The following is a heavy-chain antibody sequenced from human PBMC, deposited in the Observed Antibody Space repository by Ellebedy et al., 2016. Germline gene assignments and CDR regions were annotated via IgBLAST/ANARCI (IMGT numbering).Heavy chain of an antibody. V-gene: IGHV3-33*01. CDR2: IWYDGSKK. Sequence: GGSLRLSXAASGFTFSSNGMHWVRQAPGKGLEWVAVIWYDGSKKYYADSVKGRFTISRDNSQNKVYLQMNSLRVEDTAVYYCARESHGYYYYMDVWGKGTTVTVSS. CDR1: GFTFSSNG. D-gene: IGHD2-8*01. J-gene: IGHJ6*03. CDR3: ARESHGYYYYMDV.